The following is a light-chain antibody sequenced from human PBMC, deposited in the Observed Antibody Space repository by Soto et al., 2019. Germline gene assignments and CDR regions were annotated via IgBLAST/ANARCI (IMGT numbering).Light chain of an antibody. J-gene: IGKJ1*01. CDR2: DAS. CDR3: QQYNSYSRT. V-gene: IGKV1-5*01. CDR1: QSISSW. Sequence: DIQMTQSPSTLSASVGDRVTITCRASQSISSWLAWYQQKPGKAPKLLIYDASSLESGVPSRFSGSGSGTEFTLTISSLQPDDFATYYCQQYNSYSRTLGQGTKLDTK.